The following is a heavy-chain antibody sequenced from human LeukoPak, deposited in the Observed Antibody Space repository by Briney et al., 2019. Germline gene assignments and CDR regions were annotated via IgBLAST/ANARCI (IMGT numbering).Heavy chain of an antibody. CDR3: ARAPGSCSGGSCYTPPAEYFQH. J-gene: IGHJ1*01. D-gene: IGHD2-15*01. CDR2: IYYSGST. CDR1: GGSISSGGYY. V-gene: IGHV4-31*03. Sequence: SETLSLTCTVSGGSISSGGYYWSWIRQHPGKGLEWIGYIYYSGSTYYNPSLKSRVTISVDTSKNQFSLKLSSVTAADTAVYYCARAPGSCSGGSCYTPPAEYFQHWGQGTLVTVSS.